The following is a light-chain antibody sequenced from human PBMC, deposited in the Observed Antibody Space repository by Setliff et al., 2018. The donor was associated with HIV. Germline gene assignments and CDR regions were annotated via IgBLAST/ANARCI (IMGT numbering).Light chain of an antibody. CDR3: CSYAGGSTYV. V-gene: IGLV2-23*02. CDR1: SSDVGRYNL. J-gene: IGLJ1*01. CDR2: DVS. Sequence: QSVLTQPASVSGSPGQSITISCTGTSSDVGRYNLVSWYQQHPGKAPKLMIYDVSKRPPGVSNRFSGSKSGNTASLTISGLQAEDESDYFCCSYAGGSTYVFGTGTKVTVL.